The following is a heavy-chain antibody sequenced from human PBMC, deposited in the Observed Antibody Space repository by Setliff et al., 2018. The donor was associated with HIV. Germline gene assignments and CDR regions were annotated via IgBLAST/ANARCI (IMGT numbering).Heavy chain of an antibody. V-gene: IGHV4-34*01. CDR3: ARGGRSTVTQWAWFDP. Sequence: ETLSLTCAVYGGSFSGYFWSWIRQSPGEGLEWIGEFRHSGNTNINPSLKSRVTISGDTTKNQISLKLTSVTAADTAVYYCARGGRSTVTQWAWFDPWGQGTLVTVSS. J-gene: IGHJ5*02. D-gene: IGHD4-17*01. CDR2: FRHSGNT. CDR1: GGSFSGYF.